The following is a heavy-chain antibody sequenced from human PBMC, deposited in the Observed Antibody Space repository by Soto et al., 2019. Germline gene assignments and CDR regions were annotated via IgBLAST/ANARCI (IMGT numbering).Heavy chain of an antibody. J-gene: IGHJ6*02. CDR2: INHSGST. Sequence: SETLSLTSAVYGGSFAGYYWSWIRQPPGKGLEWIGEINHSGSTNYNPSLKSRVTISVDSSKNQFSLKLSSVTAADMAVYYCARGEIWFHGMDVWGEGTTVTVS. CDR1: GGSFAGYY. D-gene: IGHD3-10*01. V-gene: IGHV4-34*01. CDR3: ARGEIWFHGMDV.